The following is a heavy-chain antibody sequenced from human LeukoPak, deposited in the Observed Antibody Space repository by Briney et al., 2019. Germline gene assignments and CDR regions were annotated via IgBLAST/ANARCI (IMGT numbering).Heavy chain of an antibody. V-gene: IGHV3-23*01. Sequence: GGSLRLSCAASGFTFSSYAMSWVRQAPGKGLERVSAISGSGGSTYYADSVKGRFTISRDNSKNTLYLQMNSLRAEDTAVYYCAKDRAVAGTFDYWGQGTLVTVSS. CDR3: AKDRAVAGTFDY. CDR1: GFTFSSYA. J-gene: IGHJ4*02. D-gene: IGHD6-19*01. CDR2: ISGSGGST.